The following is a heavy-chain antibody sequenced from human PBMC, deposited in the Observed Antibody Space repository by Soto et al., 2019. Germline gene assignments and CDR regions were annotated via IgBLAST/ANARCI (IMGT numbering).Heavy chain of an antibody. V-gene: IGHV4-34*01. CDR3: ARAHSGSYPTTKYYYSGMDG. CDR1: GGSFNGSY. J-gene: IGHJ6*02. D-gene: IGHD1-26*01. CDR2: INNSGST. Sequence: SDTLDLTCAVYGGSFNGSYWSWVRHPPGKGLEWIGEINNSGSTNYIPSLKSRVTISVDTSKNQCSLKLSSVTAADTAVYYCARAHSGSYPTTKYYYSGMDGWGQGIRAT.